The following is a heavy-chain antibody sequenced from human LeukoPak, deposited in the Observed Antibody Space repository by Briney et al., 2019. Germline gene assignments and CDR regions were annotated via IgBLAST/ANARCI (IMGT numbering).Heavy chain of an antibody. J-gene: IGHJ6*02. CDR2: ISAYNGNT. V-gene: IGHV1-18*01. CDR1: GYTFTSYG. Sequence: ASVKVSCKASGYTFTSYGISWVRQAPGQGLEWMGWISAYNGNTNYAQKLQGRVTMTTDTSTSTAYMELRSLRSDGTAVYYCARVQQWLVRSYYYYGMDVWGQGTTVTVSS. D-gene: IGHD6-19*01. CDR3: ARVQQWLVRSYYYYGMDV.